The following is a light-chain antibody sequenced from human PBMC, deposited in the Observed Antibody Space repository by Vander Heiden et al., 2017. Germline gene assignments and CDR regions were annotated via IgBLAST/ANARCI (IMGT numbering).Light chain of an antibody. V-gene: IGKV3-11*01. CDR3: QQRSNWPRLT. Sequence: EIVLTQSPAPLSLSPGERATLSCRASQSVSSYLAWYQQPPGHAPRLLIYDAANRATGGPARCSGSGSCTDVTLTIISLEPEDFAVYYCQQRSNWPRLTFGPGTKVDIK. J-gene: IGKJ3*01. CDR1: QSVSSY. CDR2: DAA.